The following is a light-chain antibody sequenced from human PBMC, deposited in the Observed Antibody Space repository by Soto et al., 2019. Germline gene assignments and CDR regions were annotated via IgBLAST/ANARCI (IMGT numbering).Light chain of an antibody. J-gene: IGKJ1*01. Sequence: ETELTQSPGTLSLSPGERATLFCRASQSVSNNYLAWYQQKPGQAPRLLIYGASSRATGIPDRFSGSGSGTDFSLTISRLEPEDSAVYYCQQHGTSPPSWTFGQGTKVEIK. V-gene: IGKV3-20*01. CDR1: QSVSNNY. CDR2: GAS. CDR3: QQHGTSPPSWT.